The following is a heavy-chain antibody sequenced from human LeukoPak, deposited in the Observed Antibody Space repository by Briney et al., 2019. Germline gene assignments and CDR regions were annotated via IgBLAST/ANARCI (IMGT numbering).Heavy chain of an antibody. Sequence: GGSLRLSCAASGFVFSTYWMMWARQAPGKGLEWVANMKGDGSEIHYVDSVKGRFTISRDNAKNSLYLQMNGLRAEDTAVYYCARDSYGSGSYPYYFDYWGQGTLVTVSS. CDR1: GFVFSTYW. J-gene: IGHJ4*02. V-gene: IGHV3-7*01. CDR2: MKGDGSEI. D-gene: IGHD3-10*01. CDR3: ARDSYGSGSYPYYFDY.